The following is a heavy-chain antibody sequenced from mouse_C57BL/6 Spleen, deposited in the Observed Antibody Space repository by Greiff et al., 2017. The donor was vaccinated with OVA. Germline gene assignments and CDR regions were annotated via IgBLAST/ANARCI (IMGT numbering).Heavy chain of an antibody. J-gene: IGHJ3*01. CDR1: GYAFSSSW. CDR3: ARYYYGSSYWFAY. V-gene: IGHV1-82*01. D-gene: IGHD1-1*01. CDR2: IYPGDGDT. Sequence: QVQLQQSGPELVKPGASVKISCKASGYAFSSSWMNWVKQRPGKGLEWIGRIYPGDGDTNYNEKFKSKATLTVDKSSSTAYMQLSSLTSEDSAVYYCARYYYGSSYWFAYWGQGTLVTVSA.